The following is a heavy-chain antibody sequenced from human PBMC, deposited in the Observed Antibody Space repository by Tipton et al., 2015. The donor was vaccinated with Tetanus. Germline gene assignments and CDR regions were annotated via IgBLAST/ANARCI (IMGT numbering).Heavy chain of an antibody. CDR1: RFTFSSYW. V-gene: IGHV3-7*01. D-gene: IGHD3/OR15-3a*01. J-gene: IGHJ6*03. CDR2: INRNGGGK. CDR3: ARDRGEDWTNFYYMDV. Sequence: AVSRFTFSSYWMSWVRQAPGKGLEWVANINRNGGGKYYVDSVKGRFTISRDEAKKSVYLEMGSPTVGDTAVYYCARDRGEDWTNFYYMDVWGKGATVTVSS.